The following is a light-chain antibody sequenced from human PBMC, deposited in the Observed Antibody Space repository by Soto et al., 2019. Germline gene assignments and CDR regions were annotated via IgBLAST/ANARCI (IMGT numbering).Light chain of an antibody. CDR1: QSISSY. CDR3: QQYDNLLGT. J-gene: IGKJ1*01. CDR2: DAS. V-gene: IGKV1-33*01. Sequence: DIQMTQSPSSLSASVGDRVTITCRASQSISSYLNWYQQKPGKAPKLLIYDASNLETGVPSRFSGSGSGTDFTFTISSLQPEDIATYYCQQYDNLLGTFGQGTKVDI.